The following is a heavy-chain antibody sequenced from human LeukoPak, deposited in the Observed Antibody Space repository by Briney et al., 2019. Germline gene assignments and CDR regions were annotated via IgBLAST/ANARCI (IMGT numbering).Heavy chain of an antibody. CDR2: IYSGVST. V-gene: IGHV3-66*04. CDR3: AKQPSNYYYYMDV. Sequence: GGSLRLSCAASGFTVSNNYMNWVRQAPGKGLEWVSVIYSGVSTYYADCVNGRLHIYRENSTITLYLQMNSLRAEDTAVYYWAKQPSNYYYYMDVWGKGTTVTVSS. J-gene: IGHJ6*03. D-gene: IGHD6-6*01. CDR1: GFTVSNNY.